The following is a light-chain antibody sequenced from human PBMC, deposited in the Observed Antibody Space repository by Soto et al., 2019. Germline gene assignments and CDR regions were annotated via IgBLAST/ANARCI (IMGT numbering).Light chain of an antibody. CDR3: SSYTSSSHLV. CDR1: SSDVGGYNY. CDR2: DVS. Sequence: QSALTQPASVSGSPGQSITISCTGTSSDVGGYNYVSWYQQHPGKAPKLMIYDVSNRPSGVSNRFSGSKSGNTASLTISGLQAEDEADYYCSSYTSSSHLVFGGGTKLTV. V-gene: IGLV2-14*01. J-gene: IGLJ2*01.